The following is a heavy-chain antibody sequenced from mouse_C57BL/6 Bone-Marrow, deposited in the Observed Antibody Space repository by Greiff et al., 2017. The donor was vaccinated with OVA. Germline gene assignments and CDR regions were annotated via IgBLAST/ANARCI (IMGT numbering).Heavy chain of an antibody. V-gene: IGHV5-15*01. CDR3: ATHYYGSSYYAMDY. D-gene: IGHD1-1*01. CDR1: GFTLSDYG. Sequence: EVTLVESGGGLVQPGGSLQLSCAASGFTLSDYGMAWVRQAPRKGPAWVAFISNLAYSIYYADTVPGRFTISRENATYTLYRERSSRWSEDTSMYYCATHYYGSSYYAMDYWGQGTSVTVSS. J-gene: IGHJ4*01. CDR2: ISNLAYSI.